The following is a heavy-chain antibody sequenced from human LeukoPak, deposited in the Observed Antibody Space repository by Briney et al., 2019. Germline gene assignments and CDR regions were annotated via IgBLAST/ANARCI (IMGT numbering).Heavy chain of an antibody. CDR2: INPNSGGT. Sequence: ASVKVSCKASGYTFTGYYMHWVRQAPGQGLEWMGWINPNSGGTNYAQKFQGRVTMTRDTSISTAYMELSRLRSDDTAVYYCARGLGFGSSGYNYYWGQGTLVTVSS. D-gene: IGHD3-22*01. J-gene: IGHJ4*02. CDR1: GYTFTGYY. V-gene: IGHV1-2*02. CDR3: ARGLGFGSSGYNYY.